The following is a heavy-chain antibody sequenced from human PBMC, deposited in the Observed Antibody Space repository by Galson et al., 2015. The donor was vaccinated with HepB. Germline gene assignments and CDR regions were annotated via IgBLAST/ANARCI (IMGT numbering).Heavy chain of an antibody. CDR2: INHSGST. CDR3: ARGLQGSGVGSLGY. Sequence: SETLSLTCAVYGGSFSGYYWSWIRQPPGKGLEWIGEINHSGSTNYNPSLKSRVTISVDTSKNQFSLKLSSVTAADTAVYYCARGLQGSGVGSLGYWGQGTLVTVSS. D-gene: IGHD3-10*01. J-gene: IGHJ4*02. CDR1: GGSFSGYY. V-gene: IGHV4-34*01.